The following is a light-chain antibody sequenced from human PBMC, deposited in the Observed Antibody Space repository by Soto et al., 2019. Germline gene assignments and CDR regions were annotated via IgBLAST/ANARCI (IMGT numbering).Light chain of an antibody. CDR2: GAS. J-gene: IGKJ4*01. CDR3: QQYGSSPLT. Sequence: EIVLTQSPGTLSLSPGERATLSCRASQSVTSSYLAWYQQKPGQAPRILIYGASSRATGIPDRFSGSGSGTDFTLTISRLEPEEFAVYYCQQYGSSPLTFGGGTMVEIK. CDR1: QSVTSSY. V-gene: IGKV3-20*01.